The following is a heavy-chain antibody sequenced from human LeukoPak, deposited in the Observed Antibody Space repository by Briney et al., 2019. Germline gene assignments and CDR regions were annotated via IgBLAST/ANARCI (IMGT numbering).Heavy chain of an antibody. J-gene: IGHJ4*02. CDR3: ARDVLGYDSSASD. Sequence: ASVKVSCKASEYSFTGYYIHWVRQAPGQGLEWMGWVNSNIGDTYYAQKFRGRLAITRDKSITTVHMELSSLRSNDTAVYYCARDVLGYDSSASDWGQGTLVTVSS. D-gene: IGHD3-22*01. CDR2: VNSNIGDT. CDR1: EYSFTGYY. V-gene: IGHV1-2*02.